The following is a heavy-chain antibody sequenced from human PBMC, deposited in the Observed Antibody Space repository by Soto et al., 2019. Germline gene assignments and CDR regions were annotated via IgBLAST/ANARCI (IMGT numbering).Heavy chain of an antibody. V-gene: IGHV1-69*13. CDR2: IIPIFGTA. D-gene: IGHD3-3*01. CDR3: AREFWSGTFDY. J-gene: IGHJ4*02. Sequence: GASVKVSCKASGGTFSSYAISWVRQAPGQGLEWMGGIIPIFGTANYAQKFQGRVTITADESTSTAYMELSSLRSEDTAVHYCAREFWSGTFDYWGQGTLVTVSS. CDR1: GGTFSSYA.